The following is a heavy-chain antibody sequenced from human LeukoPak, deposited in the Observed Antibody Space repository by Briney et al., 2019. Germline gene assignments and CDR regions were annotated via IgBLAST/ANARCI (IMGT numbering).Heavy chain of an antibody. CDR2: IKSKTDGGTT. CDR3: TTDYYDSSGYRTLDY. Sequence: GGSLRLSCAASGFTFSNAWMSWVRQAPGKGLEWVGRIKSKTDGGTTDYAAAVKGRFTISRDDSKNTLYLQMDSLKTEDTAVYYCTTDYYDSSGYRTLDYWGQGTLVTVSS. J-gene: IGHJ4*02. D-gene: IGHD3-22*01. V-gene: IGHV3-15*01. CDR1: GFTFSNAW.